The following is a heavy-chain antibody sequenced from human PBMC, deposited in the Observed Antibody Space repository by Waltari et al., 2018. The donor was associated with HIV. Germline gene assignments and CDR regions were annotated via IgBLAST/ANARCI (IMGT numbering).Heavy chain of an antibody. J-gene: IGHJ4*01. V-gene: IGHV3-7*01. CDR2: IKSDGSEK. CDR3: ARYHPAALDY. D-gene: IGHD2-15*01. CDR1: GFMAGFTFGDYW. Sequence: DVQLVESGGGLFQPGGSLRLSCKGPGFMAGFTFGDYWMTWVRQAPGKGLQWVANIKSDGSEKNYVDAVKGRFTVSRDNAKNSVYLQMNSLRVEDTAVYYCARYHPAALDYWGQGTLVAVSS.